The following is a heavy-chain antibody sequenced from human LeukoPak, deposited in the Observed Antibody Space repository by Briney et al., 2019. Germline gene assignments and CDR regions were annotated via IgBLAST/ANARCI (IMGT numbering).Heavy chain of an antibody. CDR2: ISWNSGSI. CDR1: GFTFDDYA. Sequence: PGGSLRLSCAASGFTFDDYAMHWVRQAPGKGLEWVSGISWNSGSIGYADSVKGRFTISRDNAKNSLYLQMNSLRAEGTALYYCAKGDESDAPFDPWGQGTLVTVSS. CDR3: AKGDESDAPFDP. J-gene: IGHJ5*02. D-gene: IGHD5-24*01. V-gene: IGHV3-9*01.